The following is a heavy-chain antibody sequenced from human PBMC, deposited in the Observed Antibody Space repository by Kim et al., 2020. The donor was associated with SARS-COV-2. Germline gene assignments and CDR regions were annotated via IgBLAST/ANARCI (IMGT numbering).Heavy chain of an antibody. Sequence: YNPSHKSRVTISVDKSKNQFSLKLCSVTAADTAVYYCASGSSTYYYGMDVWGQGTTVTVSS. V-gene: IGHV4-4*02. J-gene: IGHJ6*02. CDR3: ASGSSTYYYGMDV. D-gene: IGHD2-2*01.